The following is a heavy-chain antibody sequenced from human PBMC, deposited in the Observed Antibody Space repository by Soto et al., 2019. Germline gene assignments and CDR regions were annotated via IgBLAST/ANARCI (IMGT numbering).Heavy chain of an antibody. J-gene: IGHJ6*02. V-gene: IGHV4-4*07. CDR1: GDYISTYY. CDR3: ARVIPSTDIYGMDV. D-gene: IGHD4-17*01. CDR2: IHPSGST. Sequence: SETLSLTCTVSGDYISTYYWSWIRHPAGKGLEWIGRIHPSGSTNYHPSLKSRVSMSVDTSMNQISLKLTTVTAADTAVYYCARVIPSTDIYGMDVWGQGTTVTVSS.